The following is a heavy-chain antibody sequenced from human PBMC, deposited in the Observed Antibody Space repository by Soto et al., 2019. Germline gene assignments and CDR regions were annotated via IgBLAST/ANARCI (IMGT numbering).Heavy chain of an antibody. CDR2: ISAYSGNT. D-gene: IGHD6-13*01. CDR3: ARDQGYSSSSYGGDY. J-gene: IGHJ4*01. Sequence: GCAGKGCCKGSGCTFTRYGFSWLGQAPGQVRESMGWISAYSGNTNYAQKLQGRVTMTTDTSTSTAYMELRSLRSDDTAVYYCARDQGYSSSSYGGDYWG. V-gene: IGHV1-18*01. CDR1: GCTFTRYG.